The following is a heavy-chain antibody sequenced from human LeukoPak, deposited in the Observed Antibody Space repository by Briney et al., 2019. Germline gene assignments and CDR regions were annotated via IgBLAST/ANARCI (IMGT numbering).Heavy chain of an antibody. CDR1: GDSVSSNSAA. CDR3: ARDRVITEVYYYYYGMDV. J-gene: IGHJ6*02. Sequence: QTLSLTCAISGDSVSSNSAAWNWIRQSPSRGLEWLGRTYYRSKWYNDYAVSVKSRITINPDTSKNQFSLQLNSVTPEDTAVYYCARDRVITEVYYYYYGMDVWGQGTTVTVSS. D-gene: IGHD3-22*01. V-gene: IGHV6-1*01. CDR2: TYYRSKWYN.